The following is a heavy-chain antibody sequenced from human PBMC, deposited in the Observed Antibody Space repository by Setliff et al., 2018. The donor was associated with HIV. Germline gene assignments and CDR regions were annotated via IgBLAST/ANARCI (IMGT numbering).Heavy chain of an antibody. CDR1: GYTFTSYY. Sequence: GASVKVSCKASGYTFTSYYMHWVRQAPGQGLEWMGWINTNTGNPTSAQGFTGRFVFSVDTSVSTAYLQISSLKAEDTAVYYCARTYSSGWSDYYYYMDVWGKGTTVTVS. D-gene: IGHD6-19*01. J-gene: IGHJ6*03. CDR3: ARTYSSGWSDYYYYMDV. CDR2: INTNTGNP. V-gene: IGHV7-4-1*02.